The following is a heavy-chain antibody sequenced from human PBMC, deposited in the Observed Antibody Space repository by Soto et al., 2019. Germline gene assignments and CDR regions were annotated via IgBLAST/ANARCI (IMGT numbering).Heavy chain of an antibody. CDR3: AKDLYFTVTTPFDY. CDR1: GFTFSSYA. J-gene: IGHJ4*02. Sequence: EVQLLESGGGLVQPGGSVRLSCAASGFTFSSYAMRWVRQAPGKGLEWVSAISGSGGYTYYADSVKGRFTIYRDNSKNTLYLQMSSLSAEDTAVYYCAKDLYFTVTTPFDYWGRGTLVTVSS. D-gene: IGHD4-17*01. CDR2: ISGSGGYT. V-gene: IGHV3-23*01.